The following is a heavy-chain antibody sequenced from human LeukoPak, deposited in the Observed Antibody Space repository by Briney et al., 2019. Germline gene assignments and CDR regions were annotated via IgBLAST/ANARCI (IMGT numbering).Heavy chain of an antibody. CDR3: AREPPYTGHCDITTCDVSRFDL. V-gene: IGHV1-2*02. D-gene: IGHD2-2*01. Sequence: ASVKVSCKASGYTLTDYYLHWVRQAPGQGLKWMGWINPNSGATYYAQSFQARVTMTRDTSIGSGYMELTGLESDDTAVYFCAREPPYTGHCDITTCDVSRFDLWGQGTLVTVSS. CDR2: INPNSGAT. CDR1: GYTLTDYY. J-gene: IGHJ4*02.